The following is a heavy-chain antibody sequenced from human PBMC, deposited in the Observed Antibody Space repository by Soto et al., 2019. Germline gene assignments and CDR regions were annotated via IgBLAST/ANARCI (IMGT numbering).Heavy chain of an antibody. D-gene: IGHD6-13*01. J-gene: IGHJ4*02. V-gene: IGHV4-59*01. CDR3: ASHSSHWTFFDF. CDR2: IYYTGLS. CDR1: GGSISSYY. Sequence: QVQLQESGPGLVKPSETLSLTCTVSGGSISSYYWSWIRQPPGKGLEWIGYIYYTGLSNSNPSLNSRVTMSVDTSKNQFSLKLSSVTAADTAVYYCASHSSHWTFFDFWGQGTLVTVSS.